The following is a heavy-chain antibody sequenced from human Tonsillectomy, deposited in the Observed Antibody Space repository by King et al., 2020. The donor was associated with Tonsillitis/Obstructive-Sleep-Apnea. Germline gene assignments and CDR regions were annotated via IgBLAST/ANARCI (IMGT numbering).Heavy chain of an antibody. CDR3: TRDTYDPVPGVNYFDY. CDR2: IRSKAYGVTT. D-gene: IGHD2-2*01. J-gene: IGHJ4*02. CDR1: GFTFGDYA. V-gene: IGHV3-49*05. Sequence: VQLVESGGGLVKPGRSLRLSCTASGFTFGDYAMSWFRQAPGKGLEWVGFIRSKAYGVTTEYAASVKGRFTISRDDSKSIAYLQMNSLKTEDTAVYYCTRDTYDPVPGVNYFDYWGQGTLVTVSS.